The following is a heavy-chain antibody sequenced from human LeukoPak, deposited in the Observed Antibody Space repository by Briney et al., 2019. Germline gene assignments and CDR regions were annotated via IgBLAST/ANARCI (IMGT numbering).Heavy chain of an antibody. Sequence: GGSLRLSCAASGFTFSSYGMHWVRQAPGKGLEWVAVISYDGSNKYYADSVKGRFTISRDNSKNTLYLQMNSLRAEDTAVYYCAWAPANFEVVPAANTGYWGQGTLVTVSS. CDR1: GFTFSSYG. CDR3: AWAPANFEVVPAANTGY. CDR2: ISYDGSNK. D-gene: IGHD2-2*01. V-gene: IGHV3-30*03. J-gene: IGHJ4*02.